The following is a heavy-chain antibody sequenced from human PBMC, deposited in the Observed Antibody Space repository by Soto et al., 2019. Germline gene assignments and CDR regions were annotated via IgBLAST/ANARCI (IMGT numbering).Heavy chain of an antibody. CDR2: ISSSSSYI. Sequence: PGGSLRLSCAASGFTFSSYSMNWVRQAPGKGLEWVSSISSSSSYIYYADSVKGRFTISRDNAKNSLYLQMNSLRAEDTAVYYCARVKAAASNWFDPWGQGTLVTVSS. CDR3: ARVKAAASNWFDP. V-gene: IGHV3-21*01. J-gene: IGHJ5*02. CDR1: GFTFSSYS. D-gene: IGHD6-13*01.